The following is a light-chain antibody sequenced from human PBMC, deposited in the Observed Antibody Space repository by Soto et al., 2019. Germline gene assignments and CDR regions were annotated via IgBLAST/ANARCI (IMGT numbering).Light chain of an antibody. Sequence: EILMTQSPGTLSVSPGERATLSCRAAQGVTTNFAWYQQKSGQSPRLLIYDVSNRATGVPARFSGSGSGTDFTLTISSLQSEDFAVYYCQQYNNWPPWTFGQGTKVDI. CDR3: QQYNNWPPWT. CDR1: QGVTTN. CDR2: DVS. V-gene: IGKV3-15*01. J-gene: IGKJ1*01.